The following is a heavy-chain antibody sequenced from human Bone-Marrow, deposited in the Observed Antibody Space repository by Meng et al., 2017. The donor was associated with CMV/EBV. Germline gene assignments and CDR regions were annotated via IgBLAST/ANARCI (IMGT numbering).Heavy chain of an antibody. CDR3: ARVSGFWSRHEGMDV. V-gene: IGHV3-66*02. CDR1: GFTVSSNY. Sequence: GGSLRLSCAASGFTVSSNYMSWVRQAPGKGLEWVSVIYSGGSTYYADSVKGRFTISRDNSKNTLYLQMNSLRAEDTAVYYCARVSGFWSRHEGMDVWGLGTTVTVSS. J-gene: IGHJ6*02. D-gene: IGHD3-3*01. CDR2: IYSGGST.